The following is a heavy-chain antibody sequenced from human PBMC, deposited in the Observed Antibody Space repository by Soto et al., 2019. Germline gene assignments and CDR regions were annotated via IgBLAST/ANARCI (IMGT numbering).Heavy chain of an antibody. V-gene: IGHV4-30-2*01. Sequence: TLSLTCAVSGASISRGGSSWSWIRQAPGTGLEWIGYIYHNGITNYNPSLKSRVTISVDKSQNQFSLSLNFVTAADTAVYYCARGLAVRGSYGLDVWGQGTTVTVSS. CDR2: IYHNGIT. CDR1: GASISRGGSS. CDR3: ARGLAVRGSYGLDV. J-gene: IGHJ6*02. D-gene: IGHD3-10*01.